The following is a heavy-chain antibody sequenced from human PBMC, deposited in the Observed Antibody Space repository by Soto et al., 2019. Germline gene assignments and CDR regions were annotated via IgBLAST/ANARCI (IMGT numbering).Heavy chain of an antibody. V-gene: IGHV1-69*12. Sequence: QVQLVQSGAEVKKPGSSVTVSCKASGGTFGNSAISWVRQAPGQGLEWMGGIIPIFPTPDYAQKFQARVTITADQCTRTAYLDLTRLRSEDTAVYYCALGMERHLFGANFYAGIDVWCQETTVTVSS. D-gene: IGHD6-25*01. CDR3: ALGMERHLFGANFYAGIDV. J-gene: IGHJ6*02. CDR2: IIPIFPTP. CDR1: GGTFGNSA.